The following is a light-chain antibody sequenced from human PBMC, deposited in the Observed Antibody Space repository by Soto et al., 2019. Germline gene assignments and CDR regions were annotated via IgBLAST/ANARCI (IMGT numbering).Light chain of an antibody. CDR1: QSLLHSNGYNY. CDR3: MQALPTETT. Sequence: DIVMTQSPLSLPVTPGEPASISCRSSQSLLHSNGYNYLDWYLQKPGQSPQLLIYLGSNRASGVPDRFSGSGSGTDFTLKISRVEAEDVGVYYCMQALPTETTFGQGTKVDIK. CDR2: LGS. V-gene: IGKV2-28*01. J-gene: IGKJ1*01.